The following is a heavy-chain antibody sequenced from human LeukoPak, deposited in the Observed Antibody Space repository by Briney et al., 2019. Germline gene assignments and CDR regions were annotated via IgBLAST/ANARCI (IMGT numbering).Heavy chain of an antibody. CDR2: IYSGGNT. D-gene: IGHD6-19*01. Sequence: PGGSLRLSCAASGFTVGNNHTNWVRQAPGKGLEWVSLIYSGGNTQYADSVKGRFIIFRDSSKNTLYLQMNSLRVEDTAVYYCATRAVAAPYRGQGTLVTVSS. V-gene: IGHV3-66*01. CDR1: GFTVGNNH. CDR3: ATRAVAAPY. J-gene: IGHJ4*02.